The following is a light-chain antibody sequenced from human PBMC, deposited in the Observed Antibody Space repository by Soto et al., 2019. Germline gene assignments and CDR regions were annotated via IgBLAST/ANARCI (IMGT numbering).Light chain of an antibody. CDR1: QSISTW. CDR2: KAS. V-gene: IGKV1-5*03. J-gene: IGKJ2*01. CDR3: QHYKHYSQST. Sequence: DIQMTQTPSTLSASVGDRVTITCRASQSISTWLAWYQQKPGKAPKVLVHKASSLENGVPSRFSGTGSETEFTLTISSLQPDDFATYYCQHYKHYSQSTFGQGTKLEIK.